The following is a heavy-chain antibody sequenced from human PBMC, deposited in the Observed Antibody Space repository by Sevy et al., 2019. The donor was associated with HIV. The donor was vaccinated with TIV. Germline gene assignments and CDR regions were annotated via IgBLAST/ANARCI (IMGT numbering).Heavy chain of an antibody. CDR1: GFIFSTYS. CDR3: ARAYSSWFGTVHY. Sequence: GGSLRLSCAASGFIFSTYSMHWVRQAPGKGLEWVAAISYDGNNKYYADSVKGRFTISRDNPKNTLFLQVNSLRPEETAVYSCARAYSSWFGTVHYWGQGTLVTVSS. J-gene: IGHJ4*02. V-gene: IGHV3-30-3*01. CDR2: ISYDGNNK. D-gene: IGHD6-13*01.